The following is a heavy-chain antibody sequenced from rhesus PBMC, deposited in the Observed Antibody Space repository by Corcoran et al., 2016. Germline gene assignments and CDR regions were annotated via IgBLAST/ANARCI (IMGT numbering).Heavy chain of an antibody. CDR1: GFTFSSYA. V-gene: IGHV3-103*01. D-gene: IGHD4-23*01. CDR2: INSGGDRT. CDR3: AKGYSNYWADYYGLDS. J-gene: IGHJ6*01. Sequence: EVQVVETGGGLVQPGGSLRLSCAASGFTFSSYAMQWVREAPGKGLEWISAINSGGDRTYYADSVKGRFTISGDNSKNTLSLQMNSLRTEDTAMYYCAKGYSNYWADYYGLDSWGQGVVVTVSS.